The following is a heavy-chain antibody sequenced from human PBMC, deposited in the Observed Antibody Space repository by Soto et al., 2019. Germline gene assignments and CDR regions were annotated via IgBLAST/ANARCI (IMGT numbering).Heavy chain of an antibody. CDR2: IKTKAEGGAT. J-gene: IGHJ2*01. D-gene: IGHD3-16*02. CDR3: FSCSLYGVCGQLPSFPVRSSSDL. Sequence: GGSLRLSCAASDFTITNAWMNWVRQAPGKGLEWVGRIKTKAEGGATDYAAPLKGRFTISRDDSRNTLFLQMNSLKTEDTAVYYCFSCSLYGVCGQLPSFPVRSSSDL. CDR1: DFTITNAW. V-gene: IGHV3-15*07.